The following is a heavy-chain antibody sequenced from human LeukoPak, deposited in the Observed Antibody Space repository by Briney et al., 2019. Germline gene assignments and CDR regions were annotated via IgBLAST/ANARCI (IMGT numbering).Heavy chain of an antibody. CDR2: INQSGST. V-gene: IGHV4-34*01. CDR3: ARTYYYGSGFDY. D-gene: IGHD3-10*01. Sequence: SETLSLTCAVYGRSFSGYYWSWIRQPPGKGLEWIGEINQSGSTNYNPSLKSRVTISVDTSKNQFSLKLSSVTAADTAVYYCARTYYYGSGFDYWGQGTLVTVSS. CDR1: GRSFSGYY. J-gene: IGHJ4*02.